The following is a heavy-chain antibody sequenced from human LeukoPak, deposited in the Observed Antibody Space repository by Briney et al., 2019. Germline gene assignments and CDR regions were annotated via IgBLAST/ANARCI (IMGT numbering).Heavy chain of an antibody. V-gene: IGHV4-34*01. CDR1: GGSFSDYY. CDR2: INHSGSI. Sequence: SETLSLTCAVYGGSFSDYYWSWIRQPPGKRLEWIGEINHSGSINYNPSLKSRVTLSVDTSKNQFSLKLTSTTAADTALYYCARGRVVGDYVLDSWGQGTLVTVSS. D-gene: IGHD3-16*01. CDR3: ARGRVVGDYVLDS. J-gene: IGHJ4*02.